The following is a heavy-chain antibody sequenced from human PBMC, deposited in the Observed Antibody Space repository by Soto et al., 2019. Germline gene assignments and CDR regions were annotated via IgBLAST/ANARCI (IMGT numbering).Heavy chain of an antibody. V-gene: IGHV4-59*12. CDR2: IYYSGST. Sequence: SETLSLTCTVSGGSISSYYWSWIRQPPGKGLEWIGYIYYSGSTNYNPSLKSRVTISRDNSKNTLYLQMNSLRAEDTAVYYCAKARSDYPDYWGQGTLVTVSS. J-gene: IGHJ4*02. D-gene: IGHD3-10*01. CDR1: GGSISSYY. CDR3: AKARSDYPDY.